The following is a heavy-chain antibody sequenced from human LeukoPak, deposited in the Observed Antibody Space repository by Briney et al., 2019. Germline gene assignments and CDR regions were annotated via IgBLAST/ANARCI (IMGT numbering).Heavy chain of an antibody. V-gene: IGHV3-30*02. J-gene: IGHJ4*02. D-gene: IGHD2-15*01. CDR1: GFTFSSYG. Sequence: GGSLRLSCAASGFTFSSYGMHWVRQAPGKGLEWVAFIRYDGSNKYYADSVKGRFTISRDNSKNTLYLQMNSLRAEDTAVYYCAKEGTPYCSGGSCDLYYWGQGTLVTVSS. CDR2: IRYDGSNK. CDR3: AKEGTPYCSGGSCDLYY.